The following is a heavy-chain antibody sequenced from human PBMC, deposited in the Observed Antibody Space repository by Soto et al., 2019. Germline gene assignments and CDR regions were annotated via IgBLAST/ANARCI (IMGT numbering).Heavy chain of an antibody. Sequence: PGGSLSLSCAASGFTFSSYAMSWVRQAPGKGLEWVSAISGSGGSTYYADSVKGRFTISRDNSKNTLYLQMNSLRAEDTAVYYCAKAGQRDYYYYGMDVWGQGTTVTVSS. D-gene: IGHD6-25*01. J-gene: IGHJ6*02. CDR3: AKAGQRDYYYYGMDV. CDR1: GFTFSSYA. CDR2: ISGSGGST. V-gene: IGHV3-23*01.